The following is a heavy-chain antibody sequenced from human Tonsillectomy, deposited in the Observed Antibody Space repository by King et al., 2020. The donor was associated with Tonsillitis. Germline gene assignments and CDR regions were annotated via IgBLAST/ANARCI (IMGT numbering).Heavy chain of an antibody. CDR1: GYSFTGYY. V-gene: IGHV1-2*02. CDR2: INPNSGDT. J-gene: IGHJ4*02. Sequence: QLVQSGAEVKKPGASVKVSCQASGYSFTGYYMHWVRQAPGQGLEWMGWINPNSGDTNYAQKFQGRVTMTRDTSISTAYMELSRLRSDDTAVYYCARSNCDYWGQGTLVTVSS. CDR3: ARSNCDY.